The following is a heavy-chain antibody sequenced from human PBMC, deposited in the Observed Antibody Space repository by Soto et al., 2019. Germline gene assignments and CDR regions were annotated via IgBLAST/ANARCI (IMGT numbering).Heavy chain of an antibody. Sequence: PGGSLRLSCAASGFTFSSYGMHWVRQAPGKGLEWVAVISYDGSNKYYADSVKGRFTISRDNSKNTLYLQMNSLRAEDTAVYYCAKDHMVGNYYGSGSYYNDYWGQGTLVTVSS. J-gene: IGHJ4*02. D-gene: IGHD3-10*01. CDR1: GFTFSSYG. CDR2: ISYDGSNK. CDR3: AKDHMVGNYYGSGSYYNDY. V-gene: IGHV3-30*18.